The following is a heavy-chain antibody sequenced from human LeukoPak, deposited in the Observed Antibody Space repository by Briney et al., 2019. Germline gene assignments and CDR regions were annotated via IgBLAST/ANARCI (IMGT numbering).Heavy chain of an antibody. D-gene: IGHD3-3*01. Sequence: GGSLRLSCAASGFTFRNYRMKCARHAPGKRLEWVLSIRSSGSDTYYADSVEGRFTISRDNASTSLFLQMNSLRAEDTAVYYCARDQFYDFWSGHFRPSMDVWGKGTTVTVSS. J-gene: IGHJ6*03. CDR2: IRSSGSDT. CDR1: GFTFRNYR. CDR3: ARDQFYDFWSGHFRPSMDV. V-gene: IGHV3-21*01.